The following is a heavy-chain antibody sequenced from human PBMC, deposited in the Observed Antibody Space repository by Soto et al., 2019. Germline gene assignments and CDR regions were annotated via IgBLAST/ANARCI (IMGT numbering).Heavy chain of an antibody. CDR3: ARNPYDSRGPSDY. CDR1: GGTFSSYT. Sequence: VKVSCKASGGTFSSYTIGWVRQAPGQGLEWMGRIIPILGIANYAQKFQGRVTITADKSTSTAYMELSSLRSEDTAVYYCARNPYDSRGPSDYWGKGTRVTVSS. J-gene: IGHJ4*02. CDR2: IIPILGIA. D-gene: IGHD3-22*01. V-gene: IGHV1-69*02.